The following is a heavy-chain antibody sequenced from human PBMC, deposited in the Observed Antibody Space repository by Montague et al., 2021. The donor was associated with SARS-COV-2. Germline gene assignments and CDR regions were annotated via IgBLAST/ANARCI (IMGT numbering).Heavy chain of an antibody. J-gene: IGHJ4*02. V-gene: IGHV4-61*10. CDR1: GASIDTGNHY. CDR3: ARGTAAGTNFDY. CDR2: IYNSGPT. D-gene: IGHD6-13*01. Sequence: SETLSLTCRVSGASIDTGNHYWTWIRQSAGQGLEWIGNIYNSGPTNYNPSLKSRVTISVDTSKNQFSLKLSSVTAADTAVYYCARGTAAGTNFDYWGQGTLVTVSS.